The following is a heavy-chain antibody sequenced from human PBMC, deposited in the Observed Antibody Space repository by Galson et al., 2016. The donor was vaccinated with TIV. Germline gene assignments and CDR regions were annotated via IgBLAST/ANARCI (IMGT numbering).Heavy chain of an antibody. CDR3: ATLGGYFGSGSYKTDF. Sequence: SVKVSCKASGGTFSDYGISWVRQAPGQGLEWVGRIIPIFHSAKSAQKFQDRVTITADESMSTVYMELSSLRSEDTAVYYCATLGGYFGSGSYKTDFWGQGTLVTVSS. CDR1: GGTFSDYG. J-gene: IGHJ4*02. V-gene: IGHV1-69*13. CDR2: IIPIFHSA. D-gene: IGHD3-10*01.